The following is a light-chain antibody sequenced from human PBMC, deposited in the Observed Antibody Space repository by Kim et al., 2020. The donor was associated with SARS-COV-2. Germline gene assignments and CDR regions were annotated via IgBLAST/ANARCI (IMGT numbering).Light chain of an antibody. V-gene: IGKV1-33*01. CDR1: QDINNY. J-gene: IGKJ2*01. Sequence: DIQMTQSPSSLSASVGDRVTITCQASQDINNYLNWYQQKPGKSPKLLIYDASNLETGVPSRFSGSGSGTDFTFTISSLQPEDIATYYCQQYHSLLLAFGGGTKLEI. CDR2: DAS. CDR3: QQYHSLLLA.